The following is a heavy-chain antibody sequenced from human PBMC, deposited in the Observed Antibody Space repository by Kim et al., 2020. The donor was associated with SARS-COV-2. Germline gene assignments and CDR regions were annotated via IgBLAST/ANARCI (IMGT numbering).Heavy chain of an antibody. Sequence: SETLSLTCTVSGASMTSYYWSWIRQSQEKGLEWLGYIYYLGNTTYNPALRSRVSMSIETSKNQFSLKLISVTTADRAVYYCARHPGASFETWGQGVLVTVSS. CDR1: GASMTSYY. V-gene: IGHV4-59*08. J-gene: IGHJ5*02. CDR2: IYYLGNT. D-gene: IGHD3-10*01. CDR3: ARHPGASFET.